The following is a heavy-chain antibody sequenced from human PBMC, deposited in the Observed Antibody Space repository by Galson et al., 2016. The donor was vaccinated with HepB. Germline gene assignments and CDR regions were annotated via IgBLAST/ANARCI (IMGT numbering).Heavy chain of an antibody. Sequence: QSGAEVKKPGESLKISCQGSGYNFTNKWIGWVRQKAGKGLEWMGIIYPDDSDTRYGPSFKGQVTISADKSIKTAYLQWGSLDTSDTAIYYCATGWLPEDWGRGTLVTVSP. CDR3: ATGWLPED. D-gene: IGHD6-19*01. CDR2: IYPDDSDT. J-gene: IGHJ4*02. V-gene: IGHV5-51*01. CDR1: GYNFTNKW.